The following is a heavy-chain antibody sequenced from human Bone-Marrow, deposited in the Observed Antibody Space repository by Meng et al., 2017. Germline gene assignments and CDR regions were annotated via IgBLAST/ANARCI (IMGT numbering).Heavy chain of an antibody. J-gene: IGHJ6*02. V-gene: IGHV3-48*03. CDR1: GFTFSSYE. CDR3: ARENYYYYFYGMDV. CDR2: ISSSGTTI. Sequence: GESLKISCAASGFTFSSYEMNWVRQAPGKGLEWVSYISSSGTTIYYADSVKGRFTISRDNAKNSLNLQMNSLRAEDTAVYYCARENYYYYFYGMDVWGQGNTVTVYS.